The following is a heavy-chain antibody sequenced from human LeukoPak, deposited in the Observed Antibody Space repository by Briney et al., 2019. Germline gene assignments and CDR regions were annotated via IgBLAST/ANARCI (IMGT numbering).Heavy chain of an antibody. D-gene: IGHD3-10*01. CDR2: INEDGSRK. CDR1: GFIFSGYW. J-gene: IGHJ3*02. CDR3: ARDQRDSGRGAFDI. Sequence: GGSLRLSCAASGFIFSGYWLSWVRQAPGKRLEWLANINEDGSRKFYVDSVEGRFTISRDNARNSLSLQMNSLRAEDTAIYYCARDQRDSGRGAFDIWGQGTGVTVSS. V-gene: IGHV3-7*01.